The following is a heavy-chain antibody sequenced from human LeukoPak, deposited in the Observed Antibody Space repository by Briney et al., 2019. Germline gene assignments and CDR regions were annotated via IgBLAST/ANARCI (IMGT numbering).Heavy chain of an antibody. J-gene: IGHJ4*02. CDR2: INSGGSAI. CDR1: GFAFSGYS. CDR3: ARGGSYVHY. Sequence: GGSLRLSCAASGFAFSGYSMNWVRQAPGKGLEWVSYINSGGSAIYYADSVKGRFTISRDNAKNSLYLQMNSLRADDTAVYYCARGGSYVHYWGQGTLVTVSS. V-gene: IGHV3-48*04. D-gene: IGHD1-26*01.